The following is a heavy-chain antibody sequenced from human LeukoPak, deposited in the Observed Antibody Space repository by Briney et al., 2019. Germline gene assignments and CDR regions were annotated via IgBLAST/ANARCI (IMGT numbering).Heavy chain of an antibody. CDR2: IIPVFDTV. J-gene: IGHJ6*03. V-gene: IGHV1-69*13. Sequence: GASVKVSCKASGGTFNNFPINWVRQAPGQGLEWMGGIIPVFDTVNYAERFQGRVTITADETTSTTFLELSSLRSEDTAVYYCARASSTTYSYYYYYMDLWGPGTTVTISS. CDR3: ARASSTTYSYYYYYMDL. D-gene: IGHD1-1*01. CDR1: GGTFNNFP.